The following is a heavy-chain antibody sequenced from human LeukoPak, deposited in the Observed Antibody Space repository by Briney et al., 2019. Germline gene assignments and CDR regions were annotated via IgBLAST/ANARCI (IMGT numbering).Heavy chain of an antibody. CDR2: IYPGDSDT. V-gene: IGHV5-51*01. J-gene: IGHJ4*02. CDR1: GYSFSDYW. D-gene: IGHD6-13*01. CDR3: ARHWYGIAAAGTPDY. Sequence: GESLKISCKGSGYSFSDYWIGWVRQMPGKGLEWMGIIYPGDSDTRYSPSFQGQVTISADKSISTAYLQWSSLKASDTAMYYCARHWYGIAAAGTPDYWGQGTLVTVSS.